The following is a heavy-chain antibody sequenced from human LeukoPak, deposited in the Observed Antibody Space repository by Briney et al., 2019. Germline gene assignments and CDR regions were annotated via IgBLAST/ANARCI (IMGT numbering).Heavy chain of an antibody. Sequence: GGSLRLSCAASGFTFSSYAMSWVRQAPEKGREWVSAISGSGGSTYYADSVKGRFTISRDNSKNTLYLQMNSLRAEDTAVYYCAKFAYYDSSGYFDYWGQGTLVTVSS. CDR2: ISGSGGST. CDR3: AKFAYYDSSGYFDY. J-gene: IGHJ4*02. CDR1: GFTFSSYA. D-gene: IGHD3-22*01. V-gene: IGHV3-23*01.